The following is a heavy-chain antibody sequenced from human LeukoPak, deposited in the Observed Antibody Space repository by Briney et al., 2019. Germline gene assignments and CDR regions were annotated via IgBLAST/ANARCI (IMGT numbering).Heavy chain of an antibody. CDR3: ARRAGAYSHPYDY. CDR1: GFTFRSYE. V-gene: IGHV3-21*04. D-gene: IGHD4/OR15-4a*01. Sequence: GGSLRLSCAASGFTFRSYEMNWVRQAPGKGLEWVSSISSSSSYIYYADSVKGRFTISRDNAKNSLYLQMNSLRAEDTAVYYCARRAGAYSHPYDYWGQGTLVTVSS. J-gene: IGHJ4*02. CDR2: ISSSSSYI.